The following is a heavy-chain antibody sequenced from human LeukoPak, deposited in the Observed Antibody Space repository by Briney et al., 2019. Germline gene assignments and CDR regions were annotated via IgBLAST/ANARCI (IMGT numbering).Heavy chain of an antibody. Sequence: SETLSLTCTVSGDSISGYFWSWIRQPPGKGLEWIGYIYTSGSANYNPSLKSRVTMSVDTSKNQLSLDLNSVTAADTAVYFCAGRGGFDSRKENSFHIWGQGTLVSVSS. V-gene: IGHV4-4*09. D-gene: IGHD6-13*01. J-gene: IGHJ3*02. CDR1: GDSISGYF. CDR3: AGRGGFDSRKENSFHI. CDR2: IYTSGSA.